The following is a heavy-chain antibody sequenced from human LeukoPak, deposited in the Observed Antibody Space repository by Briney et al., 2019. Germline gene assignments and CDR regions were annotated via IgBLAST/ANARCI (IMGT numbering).Heavy chain of an antibody. J-gene: IGHJ4*02. D-gene: IGHD1-26*01. CDR1: GFTFSSYW. Sequence: GGSLRLSCAASGFTFSSYWMHWVRQAPGKGLVWVSRINSDGSSTSYADSVKGRFAISRDNAKNTLYLQMNSLRAEDTAVYYCARDAYIVGATNWGQGTLVTVSS. V-gene: IGHV3-74*01. CDR3: ARDAYIVGATN. CDR2: INSDGSST.